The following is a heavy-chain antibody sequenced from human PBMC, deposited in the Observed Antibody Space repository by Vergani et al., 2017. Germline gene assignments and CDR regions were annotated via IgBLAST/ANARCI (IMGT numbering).Heavy chain of an antibody. CDR2: INPNSGGT. V-gene: IGHV1-2*02. CDR1: GYTFTGYY. J-gene: IGHJ6*02. Sequence: QVQLVQSGAEVKKPGASVKVSCKASGYTFTGYYMHWVRQAPGQGLEWMGWINPNSGGTNYAQKFQGRVTMTRDTSISTAYMELSRLRSDDTAVYYCAREGGGITMVRGVINYYYGMDVWGQGTTVTVSS. D-gene: IGHD3-10*01. CDR3: AREGGGITMVRGVINYYYGMDV.